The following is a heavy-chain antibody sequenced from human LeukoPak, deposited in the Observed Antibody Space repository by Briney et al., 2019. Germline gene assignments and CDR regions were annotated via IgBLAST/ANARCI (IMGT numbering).Heavy chain of an antibody. V-gene: IGHV4-4*02. Sequence: SGTLSLTCAVSNGSISSSNWWGWVRQPPGKGLEWIGEINQSGSTNYNASLKSRVTISVDTSKNQFSLKLSSVTAADTAVYYCARGSDWNDLFDYWRQGTLVTVSS. CDR3: ARGSDWNDLFDY. CDR2: INQSGST. CDR1: NGSISSSNW. D-gene: IGHD1-1*01. J-gene: IGHJ4*02.